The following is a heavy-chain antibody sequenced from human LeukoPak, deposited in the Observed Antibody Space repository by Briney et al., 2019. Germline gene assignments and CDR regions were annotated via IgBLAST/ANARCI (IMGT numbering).Heavy chain of an antibody. Sequence: PSGTLSLTCAVSGGSISSGNWWSWVRQPPGKGLEWIAYVDHSGNTNYNPSLKSRLTISLDASRNQFSLNLSSVTAADTAVYYCARDRRRDGLHAFDIWGQGTMVTVSS. CDR2: VDHSGNT. D-gene: IGHD4-11*01. J-gene: IGHJ3*02. CDR1: GGSISSGNW. CDR3: ARDRRRDGLHAFDI. V-gene: IGHV4-4*02.